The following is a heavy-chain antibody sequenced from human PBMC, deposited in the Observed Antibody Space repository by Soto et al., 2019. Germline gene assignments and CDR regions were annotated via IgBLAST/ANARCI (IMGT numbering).Heavy chain of an antibody. J-gene: IGHJ6*02. CDR3: ARDPSATYYYDSSGKSSVYYYGMDV. CDR1: GGTFSSYA. D-gene: IGHD3-22*01. V-gene: IGHV1-69*13. CDR2: IIPIFGTA. Sequence: GASVKVSCKASGGTFSSYAISWVRQAPGQGLEWMGGIIPIFGTANYAQKFQGRVTITADESTSTAYMELSSLRSEDTAVYYCARDPSATYYYDSSGKSSVYYYGMDVWGQGTTVTVSS.